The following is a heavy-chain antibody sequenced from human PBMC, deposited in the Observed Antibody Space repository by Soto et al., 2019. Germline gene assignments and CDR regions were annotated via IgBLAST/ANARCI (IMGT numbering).Heavy chain of an antibody. J-gene: IGHJ3*02. CDR1: GFSVSNTY. CDR2: IYRGRAT. V-gene: IGHV3-53*01. CDR3: ARDRSDSSRADSFDI. Sequence: EVQLVESGGGLIQPGGSLRLSCAVSGFSVSNTYMSWVRQAPGKGLEWISVIYRGRATYYADSVKGRFTISRDDSRNTVYLQMNSLPTEDTAVYFCARDRSDSSRADSFDIWGQGTMVTVSS. D-gene: IGHD6-25*01.